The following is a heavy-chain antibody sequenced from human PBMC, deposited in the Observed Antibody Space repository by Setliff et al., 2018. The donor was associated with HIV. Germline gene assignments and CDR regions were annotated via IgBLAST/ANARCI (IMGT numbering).Heavy chain of an antibody. J-gene: IGHJ4*02. Sequence: SETLSLTCAVYGGFFSGDYWTWIRQPPGKGLEWIGEISHRGSTNYNPSLKSRVTISVDTSMNQFSLNLNSVTATDTAVYYCARGSCFNTGCLDSWGQGALVTVSS. V-gene: IGHV4-34*01. CDR2: ISHRGST. CDR1: GGFFSGDY. D-gene: IGHD2-2*01. CDR3: ARGSCFNTGCLDS.